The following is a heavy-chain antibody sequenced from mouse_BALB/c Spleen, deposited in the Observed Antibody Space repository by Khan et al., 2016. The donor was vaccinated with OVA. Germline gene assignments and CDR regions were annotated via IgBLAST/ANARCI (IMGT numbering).Heavy chain of an antibody. V-gene: IGHV1S41*01. J-gene: IGHJ4*01. CDR3: ARENNYGRSCYAMDY. Sequence: DLVKPGASVKLSCKASGYTFTSYWLNWIKQRPGQGLEWIGRIGPGSSNTYYNDMFKDKATLTVDTSSNTAYIQLSSLSSEDSAVYFCARENNYGRSCYAMDYWGQGTSVTVS. CDR2: IGPGSSNT. D-gene: IGHD1-1*01. CDR1: GYTFTSYW.